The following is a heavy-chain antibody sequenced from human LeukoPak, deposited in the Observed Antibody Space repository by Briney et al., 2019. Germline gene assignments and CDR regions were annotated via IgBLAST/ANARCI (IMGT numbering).Heavy chain of an antibody. D-gene: IGHD3-10*01. CDR1: GFTFSSYA. J-gene: IGHJ4*02. V-gene: IGHV3-64*01. CDR2: ISSNGGST. CDR3: ARGTRGFDY. Sequence: TGGSLRLSCAASGFTFSSYAMHWVRQAPGKGLEYVSAISSNGGSTYYANSVKGRFTISRDSSKNTLYLQMGSLRAEDMAVYYCARGTRGFDYWGQGTLVTVSS.